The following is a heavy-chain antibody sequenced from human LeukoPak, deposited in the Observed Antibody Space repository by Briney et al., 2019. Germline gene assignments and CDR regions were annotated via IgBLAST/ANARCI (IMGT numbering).Heavy chain of an antibody. J-gene: IGHJ6*02. CDR2: IYYSGST. CDR3: ARRYYYGSGSYRLDV. V-gene: IGHV4-59*08. Sequence: SETLSLACTVSGSSISSYYWSWIRQPPGKGLEWIGYIYYSGSTNYNPSLKSRVTISVDTSKNQFSLKLSSVTAADTAVYYCARRYYYGSGSYRLDVWGQGTTVTVSS. CDR1: GSSISSYY. D-gene: IGHD3-10*01.